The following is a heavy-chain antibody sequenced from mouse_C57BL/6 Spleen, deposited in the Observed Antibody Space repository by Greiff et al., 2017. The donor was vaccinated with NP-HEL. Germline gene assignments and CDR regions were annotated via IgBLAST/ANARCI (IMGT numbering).Heavy chain of an antibody. V-gene: IGHV1-55*01. J-gene: IGHJ1*03. CDR3: ARRGGKGWYFDV. CDR1: GYTFTSYW. D-gene: IGHD1-3*01. CDR2: IYPGSGST. Sequence: QVQLQQSGAELVKPGASVKMSCKASGYTFTSYWITWVKQRPGQGLEWIGDIYPGSGSTNYNEKFKSKATLTVDTSSSTAYMQLSSLTSEDSAVYYCARRGGKGWYFDVWGTGTTVTVSS.